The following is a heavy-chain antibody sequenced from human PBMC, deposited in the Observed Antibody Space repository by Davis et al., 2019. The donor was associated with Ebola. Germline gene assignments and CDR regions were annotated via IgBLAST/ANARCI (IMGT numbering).Heavy chain of an antibody. CDR3: ARAPSYDEDY. Sequence: MPGGSLRLSCTVSGGSISSGGYYWSWIRQHPGKGLEWIGYIYYSGSTNYNPSLKSRVTISVDTSKNQFSLKLSSVTAADTAVYYCARAPSYDEDYWGQGTLVTVSS. CDR1: GGSISSGGYY. V-gene: IGHV4-61*08. CDR2: IYYSGST. D-gene: IGHD3-22*01. J-gene: IGHJ4*02.